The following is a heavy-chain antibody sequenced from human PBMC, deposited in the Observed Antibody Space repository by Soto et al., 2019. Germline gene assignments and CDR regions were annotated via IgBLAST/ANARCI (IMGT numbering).Heavy chain of an antibody. CDR1: GYTFTSYS. Sequence: ASVKVSCKVSGYTFTSYSMHWVRQAPGQRLEWMGWINAGNGNTHYSQKFQGRITITTDASASTAYMELSSLRSEDTAVYYCARMQVPAVGMVVWFDPWGQGTLVTVSS. CDR3: ARMQVPAVGMVVWFDP. V-gene: IGHV1-3*01. J-gene: IGHJ5*02. D-gene: IGHD6-13*01. CDR2: INAGNGNT.